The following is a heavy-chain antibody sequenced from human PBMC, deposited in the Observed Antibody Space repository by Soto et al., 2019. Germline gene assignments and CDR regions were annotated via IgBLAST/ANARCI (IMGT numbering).Heavy chain of an antibody. CDR2: IYPGDSDT. D-gene: IGHD5-18*01. Sequence: PGESLKISCRASGYSFSNYWIGWVRQMPGKGLEWMGIIYPGDSDTRYSPSFQGQVTISTGKSISSAYLQWSSLKASDTAMYYCARHEIHNWFDPWGQGTLVTVSS. V-gene: IGHV5-51*01. CDR3: ARHEIHNWFDP. CDR1: GYSFSNYW. J-gene: IGHJ5*02.